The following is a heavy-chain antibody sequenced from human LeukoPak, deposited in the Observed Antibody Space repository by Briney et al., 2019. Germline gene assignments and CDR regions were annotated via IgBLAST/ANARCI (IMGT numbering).Heavy chain of an antibody. CDR3: ARDLIGGWPFDY. Sequence: GGSLRVSCAASGFTVSSNYMSWVRQAPGKGLEWVSVIHSGGTIYYADSVKGRFTISRDNSKDTLYLQMNSLRADDTAVYYCARDLIGGWPFDYWGQGTQVTVSS. J-gene: IGHJ4*02. V-gene: IGHV3-66*01. D-gene: IGHD6-19*01. CDR1: GFTVSSNY. CDR2: IHSGGTI.